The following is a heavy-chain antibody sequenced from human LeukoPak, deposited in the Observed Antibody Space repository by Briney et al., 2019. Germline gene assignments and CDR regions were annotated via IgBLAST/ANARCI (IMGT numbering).Heavy chain of an antibody. V-gene: IGHV3-30*18. Sequence: GSLRLSCAASGFTFSSYGMHWVRQAPGKGLEWVAVISYDGSNKYYADSVKGRFTISRDNSKNTLYLQMNSLRAEDTAVYYCAKVRSVGYSYGVPDYWGQGTLVTVSS. CDR2: ISYDGSNK. CDR1: GFTFSSYG. D-gene: IGHD5-18*01. J-gene: IGHJ4*02. CDR3: AKVRSVGYSYGVPDY.